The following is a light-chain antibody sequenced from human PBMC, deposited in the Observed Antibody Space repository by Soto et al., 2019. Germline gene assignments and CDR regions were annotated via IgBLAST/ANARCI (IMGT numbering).Light chain of an antibody. J-gene: IGKJ4*01. V-gene: IGKV4-1*01. CDR1: QTVLYSSNNKNY. Sequence: DIVMTQSPDSLAVSLGARATINCKSSQTVLYSSNNKNYLAWYQQKPGQPPKLLIYWASTRESGVPDRFSGSGSGTDFTLTISSLQAEDVAIYSCQQYYSTPLTFGGGTKVEIK. CDR2: WAS. CDR3: QQYYSTPLT.